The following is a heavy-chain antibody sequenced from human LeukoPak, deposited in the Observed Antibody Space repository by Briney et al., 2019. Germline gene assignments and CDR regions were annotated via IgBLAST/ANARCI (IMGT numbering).Heavy chain of an antibody. Sequence: PGGSLRLSCAASGSTFSNYEFNWVRQAPGKGLEWVSYISSSGRNIYYADSVKGRFTISRDNAKNSLYLQMNSLRAEDTAVYYCARDLVQLWSKDFWGQGTLVTVSS. CDR3: ARDLVQLWSKDF. CDR2: ISSSGRNI. V-gene: IGHV3-48*03. CDR1: GSTFSNYE. D-gene: IGHD5-18*01. J-gene: IGHJ4*02.